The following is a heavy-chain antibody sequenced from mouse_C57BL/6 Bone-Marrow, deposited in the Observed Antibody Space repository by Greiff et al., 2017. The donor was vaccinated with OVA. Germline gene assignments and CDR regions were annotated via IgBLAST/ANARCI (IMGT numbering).Heavy chain of an antibody. CDR2: IYPGDGDT. Sequence: QVQLKESGPELVKPGASVKISCKASGYAFSSSWMNWVKQRPGKGLEWIGRIYPGDGDTNYNGKLKGKATLTADKTSSTAYMQLSSLTSEDSAVYFCARRGGYYGYFDYWGQGTTLTVSS. CDR1: GYAFSSSW. V-gene: IGHV1-82*01. CDR3: ARRGGYYGYFDY. D-gene: IGHD1-1*01. J-gene: IGHJ2*01.